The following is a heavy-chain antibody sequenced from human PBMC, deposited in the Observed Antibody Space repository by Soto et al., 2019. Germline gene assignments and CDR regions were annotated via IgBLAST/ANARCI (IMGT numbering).Heavy chain of an antibody. D-gene: IGHD1-26*01. CDR2: LYNTGST. CDR1: GASISRYY. V-gene: IGHV4-59*08. CDR3: ARHVGNSPPGS. J-gene: IGHJ4*02. Sequence: SETLSLTCTVSGASISRYYWSWIRQSPGKGLEWIGYLYNTGSTIYNPSLKSRVTISVDTSKNQFSLKLTSVTAADTAVYHCARHVGNSPPGSWGQGTLVTVSS.